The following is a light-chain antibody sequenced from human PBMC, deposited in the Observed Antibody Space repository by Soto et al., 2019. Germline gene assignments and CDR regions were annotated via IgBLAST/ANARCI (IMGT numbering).Light chain of an antibody. CDR2: GTS. CDR1: QSVTTN. CDR3: QQYNNWSPFT. Sequence: EVVMTQFPATLSVSPGESATLSCRASQSVTTNLAWYQQRPGQAPRLLIYGTSTRAAGVSARFSGSGSGTEFSLTINSLQSEDFAIYYCQQYNNWSPFTFGPETTVDFK. J-gene: IGKJ3*01. V-gene: IGKV3-15*01.